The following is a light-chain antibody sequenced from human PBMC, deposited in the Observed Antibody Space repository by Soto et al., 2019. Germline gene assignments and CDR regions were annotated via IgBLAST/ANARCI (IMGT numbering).Light chain of an antibody. CDR2: GNI. J-gene: IGLJ1*01. V-gene: IGLV2-14*03. CDR1: MRDVGAYNL. CDR3: QSYDSRLSNYV. Sequence: QSVLTQPASVSGSAGQSITISCSGTMRDVGAYNLVSWYQQHPGTAPKLIIYGNINRPSGVPDRFSGSKSGPSASLAITGLQAEDEADYYCQSYDSRLSNYVFGGGTKLTVL.